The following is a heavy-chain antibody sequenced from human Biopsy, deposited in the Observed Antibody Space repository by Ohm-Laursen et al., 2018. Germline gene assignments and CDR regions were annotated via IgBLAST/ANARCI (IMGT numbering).Heavy chain of an antibody. J-gene: IGHJ5*01. Sequence: SLRLSCAASGFTFRNYALHWVRQAPGKGLEHVSTISSNGGGRFYANSVKGRFTISRDNSKNTLYLQMDRLRTEDMAVYYCARDAHKSSGYIGWFDSWGQGSLVTVSS. CDR2: ISSNGGGR. CDR3: ARDAHKSSGYIGWFDS. CDR1: GFTFRNYA. D-gene: IGHD3-22*01. V-gene: IGHV3-64*01.